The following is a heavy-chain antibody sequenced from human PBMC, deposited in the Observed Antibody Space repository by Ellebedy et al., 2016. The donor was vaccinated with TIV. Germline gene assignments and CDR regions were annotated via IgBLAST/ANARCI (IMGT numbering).Heavy chain of an antibody. V-gene: IGHV5-51*01. D-gene: IGHD1-26*01. J-gene: IGHJ4*02. CDR3: ARRAVGAFDY. CDR2: IYPGDSDT. Sequence: GESLKISCKGSGYSFTTYWIGWVRQMPGKGLEWLGFIYPGDSDTKYSPSFQRQVTISVDRSISTAYLQWSSLKASDTAIYYCARRAVGAFDYWGQGTLVTVSS. CDR1: GYSFTTYW.